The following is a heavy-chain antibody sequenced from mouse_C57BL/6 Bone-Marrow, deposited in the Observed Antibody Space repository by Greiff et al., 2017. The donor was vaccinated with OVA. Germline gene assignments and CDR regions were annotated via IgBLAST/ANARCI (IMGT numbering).Heavy chain of an antibody. CDR2: INPNNGGT. J-gene: IGHJ2*01. V-gene: IGHV1-18*01. CDR1: GYTFTDYN. Sequence: EVQLQQSGPELVKPGASVKIPCKASGYTFTDYNMDWVKQSHGKSLEWIGDINPNNGGTIYNQKFKGTATLTVDKSSSTAYMELRSMTSEYTAVYYCAREGFITTVVPFDDWGQGTTLTVSS. CDR3: AREGFITTVVPFDD. D-gene: IGHD1-1*01.